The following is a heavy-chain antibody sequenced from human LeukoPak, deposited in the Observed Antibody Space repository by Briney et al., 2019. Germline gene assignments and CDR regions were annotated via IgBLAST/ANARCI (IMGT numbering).Heavy chain of an antibody. Sequence: GGSLRLSCAASGFTFSSYNMNWVRQAPGKGLEWVSYISSDGSTIFNADSVKGRFTISRDNAEKSLFLQMDSLRVEDTAVYFCARGRSSLNTCSFDLWGQGALVTVSS. V-gene: IGHV3-48*04. D-gene: IGHD2-15*01. J-gene: IGHJ4*02. CDR2: ISSDGSTI. CDR3: ARGRSSLNTCSFDL. CDR1: GFTFSSYN.